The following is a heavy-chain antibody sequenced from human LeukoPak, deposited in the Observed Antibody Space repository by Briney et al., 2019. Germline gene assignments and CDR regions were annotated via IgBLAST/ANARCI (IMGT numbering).Heavy chain of an antibody. CDR1: GFTFRSYE. J-gene: IGHJ3*02. CDR3: ARDQGYDAFDI. CDR2: ISSRGSSGSTI. Sequence: QAGGSLRLSCAASGFTFRSYEMNWVRQAPGKGLEWVSYISSRGSSGSTIYYADSVKGRFTVSRDDAKNSLYLQMNSLRDEDTAVYYCARDQGYDAFDIWGQGTMVTVSS. D-gene: IGHD6-13*01. V-gene: IGHV3-48*03.